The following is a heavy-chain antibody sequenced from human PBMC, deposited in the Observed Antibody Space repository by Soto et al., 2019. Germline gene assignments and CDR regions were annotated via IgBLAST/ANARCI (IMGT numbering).Heavy chain of an antibody. Sequence: SVKVSCKASGFTFTSSAVQWGRQARVQRLEWIGWIVVGSGNTNYAQKFQERVTITRDMSTSTAYMELSSLRSEDTAVYYCADRTGYYDSSGYLASDAFDIWGQGTMVTV. D-gene: IGHD3-22*01. J-gene: IGHJ3*02. CDR2: IVVGSGNT. CDR3: ADRTGYYDSSGYLASDAFDI. V-gene: IGHV1-58*01. CDR1: GFTFTSSA.